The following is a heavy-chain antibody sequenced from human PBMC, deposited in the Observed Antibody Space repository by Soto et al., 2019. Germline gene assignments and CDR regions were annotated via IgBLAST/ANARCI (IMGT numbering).Heavy chain of an antibody. J-gene: IGHJ4*02. CDR1: GFTFSSYG. D-gene: IGHD2-15*01. CDR2: ISHDGNSK. Sequence: QVQLVESGGGVVQPGRSLRLSCAASGFTFSSYGIHWVRQGPGRGLEWVAVISHDGNSKYYGDSVKGRFTISRDNSKNTLYLQMNSLRPEDTAVYYCAKDGSGGSCYDFDYSGQGTLVTVSS. V-gene: IGHV3-30*18. CDR3: AKDGSGGSCYDFDY.